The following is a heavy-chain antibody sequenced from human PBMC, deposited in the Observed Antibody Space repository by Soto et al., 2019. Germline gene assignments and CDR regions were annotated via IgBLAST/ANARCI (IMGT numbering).Heavy chain of an antibody. D-gene: IGHD3-10*01. Sequence: QVQLQESGPGLVKPSQTLSLTCTVSGGSISSGGYYWSWIRQHPGKGLEWIGYIYYSGSTYYHSSLKSLVTISVDTSKNQFSLKLSSVTAADTAVYYWARAYGSGYMDVWGQGTTVTVSS. J-gene: IGHJ6*02. CDR1: GGSISSGGYY. CDR2: IYYSGST. CDR3: ARAYGSGYMDV. V-gene: IGHV4-31*01.